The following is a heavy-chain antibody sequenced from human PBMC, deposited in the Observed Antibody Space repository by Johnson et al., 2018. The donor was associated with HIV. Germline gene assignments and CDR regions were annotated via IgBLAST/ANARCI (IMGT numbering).Heavy chain of an antibody. CDR2: ISESGTTI. CDR1: GFTFSDYY. V-gene: IGHV3-11*04. J-gene: IGHJ3*02. Sequence: QVQLVESGGGLVQPGGSLRLSCAAYGFTFSDYYMSWIRQAPGKGLEWVSYISESGTTIYYADSVKGRFTISRDNAKNSLYLQMNSLRAEDTAVYFCARVTKYYFDSSVDAFDIWGQGTVVTVSS. CDR3: ARVTKYYFDSSVDAFDI. D-gene: IGHD3-22*01.